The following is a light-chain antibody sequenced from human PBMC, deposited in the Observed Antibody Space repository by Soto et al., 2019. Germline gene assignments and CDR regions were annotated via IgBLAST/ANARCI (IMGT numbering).Light chain of an antibody. CDR3: QQLNSYPPALT. CDR2: AAS. Sequence: IQLTQSPSSLSASVGDRVTITCRASQGISSYLAWYQQKPGKAPKLLIYAASTLQSGVPSRFSGSGSGTDFTLTISSLQPEDFAPYYCQQLNSYPPALTFGGGTKVEIK. V-gene: IGKV1-9*01. CDR1: QGISSY. J-gene: IGKJ4*01.